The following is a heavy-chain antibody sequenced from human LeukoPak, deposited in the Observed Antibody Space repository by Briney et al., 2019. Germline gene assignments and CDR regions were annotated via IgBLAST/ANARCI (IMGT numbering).Heavy chain of an antibody. D-gene: IGHD5-12*01. CDR1: GFTFSSYC. J-gene: IGHJ6*03. V-gene: IGHV3-21*01. CDR3: ARDRIPSAFSYGYGFADMGV. Sequence: GSLRLSCAASGFTFSSYCMNWVRRAPGKGLEWVSSISSSSSYIYYADSVQGRLTISSDNDKNSLYLQKNSLRAEDTAVYYCARDRIPSAFSYGYGFADMGVWGKGTTVTVSS. CDR2: ISSSSSYI.